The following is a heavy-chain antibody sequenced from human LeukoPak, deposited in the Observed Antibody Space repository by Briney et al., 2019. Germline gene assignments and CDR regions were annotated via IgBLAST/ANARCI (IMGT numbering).Heavy chain of an antibody. D-gene: IGHD2-21*01. CDR3: ARDRTALVVVIATEYYFDY. CDR1: GYTFTGYY. CDR2: INPNSGGT. J-gene: IGHJ4*02. Sequence: ASVKVSCKASGYTFTGYYMRWVRQAPGQGLEWMGWINPNSGGTNYAQKFQGRVTMTRDTSISTAYMELSRLRSDDTAVYYCARDRTALVVVIATEYYFDYWGQGTLVTVSS. V-gene: IGHV1-2*02.